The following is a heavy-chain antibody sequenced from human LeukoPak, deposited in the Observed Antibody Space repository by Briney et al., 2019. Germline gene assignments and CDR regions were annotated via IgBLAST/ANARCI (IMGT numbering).Heavy chain of an antibody. J-gene: IGHJ6*04. D-gene: IGHD3-10*02. V-gene: IGHV3-74*01. CDR1: TRYFTNYW. Sequence: GGSLRLSCTASTRYFTNYWMHWVRQVPGKGLAWLSRIDRDGLKADYADAVRGRFTISRHNAKSTAYLQMDSLRVEDTAVYYCAELGITMIGGVWGKGTTVTISS. CDR3: AELGITMIGGV. CDR2: IDRDGLKA.